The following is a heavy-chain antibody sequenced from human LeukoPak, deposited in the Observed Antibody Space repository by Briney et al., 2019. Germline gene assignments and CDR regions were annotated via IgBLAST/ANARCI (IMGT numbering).Heavy chain of an antibody. D-gene: IGHD1-7*01. CDR3: ARNYDAFDI. V-gene: IGHV4-34*01. CDR2: INHSGST. J-gene: IGHJ3*02. CDR1: GGSFSGYY. Sequence: SETLSLTCAVYGGSFSGYYWSWIRQPPGKGLEWIGEINHSGSTNYNPSLKSRVTISVDTSRNQFSLKLSSVTAADTAVYYCARNYDAFDIWGQGTMVTVSS.